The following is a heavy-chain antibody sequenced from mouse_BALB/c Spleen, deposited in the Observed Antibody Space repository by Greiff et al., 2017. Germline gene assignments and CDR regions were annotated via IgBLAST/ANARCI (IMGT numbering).Heavy chain of an antibody. CDR1: GYSFTSYW. J-gene: IGHJ4*01. CDR2: IYPGNSDT. D-gene: IGHD2-14*01. Sequence: EVQLQQSGTVLARPGASVKMSCKASGYSFTSYWMHWVKQRPGQGLEWIGAIYPGNSDTSYNQKFKGKAKLTAVTSASPAYMELSSLTNEDSAVYYCTRRGAYYRYDGQDAMDYWGQGTSVTVSS. V-gene: IGHV1-5*01. CDR3: TRRGAYYRYDGQDAMDY.